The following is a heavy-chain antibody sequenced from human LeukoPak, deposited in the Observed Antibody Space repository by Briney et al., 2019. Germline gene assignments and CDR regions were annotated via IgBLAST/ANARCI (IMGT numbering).Heavy chain of an antibody. Sequence: SETLSLTCTVSGGSISISSYYWSWIRQPPGKGLEWIGEINHSGSTNYNPSLKSRVTISVDTSKNQFSLKLSSVTAADTAVYYCARHPNPHYYGSGKRYYFDYWGQGILVTVSS. J-gene: IGHJ4*02. CDR3: ARHPNPHYYGSGKRYYFDY. D-gene: IGHD3-10*01. V-gene: IGHV4-39*01. CDR2: INHSGST. CDR1: GGSISISSYY.